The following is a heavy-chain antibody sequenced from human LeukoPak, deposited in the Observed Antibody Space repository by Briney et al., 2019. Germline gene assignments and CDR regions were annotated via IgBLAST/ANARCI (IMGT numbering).Heavy chain of an antibody. Sequence: PGGSLRLSCAASGFTFSRHWMTWVRQAPGKGLEWVSYILMSTNYTSYAASVKGRFTISRDNSKSTLYLQMNSLRPADTAVYYCAKDRWTGSYYFDFWGQGALLTVSS. J-gene: IGHJ4*02. CDR3: AKDRWTGSYYFDF. CDR1: GFTFSRHW. CDR2: ILMSTNYT. V-gene: IGHV3-21*05. D-gene: IGHD4-23*01.